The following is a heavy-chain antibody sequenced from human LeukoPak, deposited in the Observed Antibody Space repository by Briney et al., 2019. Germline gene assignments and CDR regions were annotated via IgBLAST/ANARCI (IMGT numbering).Heavy chain of an antibody. CDR2: IKQGGTEK. CDR1: GFTFTTFW. D-gene: IGHD7-27*01. Sequence: GGSLRRSGTGSGFTFTTFWRTWDGHGPGKGREWVVDIKQGGTEKAYVGPVRGRFTISRDNAKNSLFLKMNSLRAEDTALYYCARDNWGTPNGVAGFDTWGQGTMVTVSS. CDR3: ARDNWGTPNGVAGFDT. J-gene: IGHJ3*02. V-gene: IGHV3-7*03.